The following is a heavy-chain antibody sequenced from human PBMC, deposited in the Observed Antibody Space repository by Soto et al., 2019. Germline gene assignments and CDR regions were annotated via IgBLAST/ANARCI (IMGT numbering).Heavy chain of an antibody. Sequence: ASVKVSCKASGYTFTSYSMDWVRQAPGQRLEWMGWINTGNGNTKYSQKLQGRVTITRDTSASTAYTELSSLRSEDTAVYYCARIGSGWLNFEYLGQGSLVTVSS. V-gene: IGHV1-3*04. CDR2: INTGNGNT. CDR3: ARIGSGWLNFEY. J-gene: IGHJ4*02. CDR1: GYTFTSYS. D-gene: IGHD6-19*01.